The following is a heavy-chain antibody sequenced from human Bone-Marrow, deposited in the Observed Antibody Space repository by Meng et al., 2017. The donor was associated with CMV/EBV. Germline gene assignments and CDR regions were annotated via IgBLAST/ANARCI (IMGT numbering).Heavy chain of an antibody. D-gene: IGHD6-13*01. CDR3: ARDFSSYSSSWYDILHRRQNTKYYCYGMDV. CDR2: INPSGGST. Sequence: ASVKVSCKASGYTFTSYYMHWVRQAPGQGLEWMGIINPSGGSTSYAQKFQGRVTMTRDTSTSTVYMELSSLRSEDTAVYYCARDFSSYSSSWYDILHRRQNTKYYCYGMDVWGQGTTVTVSS. V-gene: IGHV1-46*01. J-gene: IGHJ6*02. CDR1: GYTFTSYY.